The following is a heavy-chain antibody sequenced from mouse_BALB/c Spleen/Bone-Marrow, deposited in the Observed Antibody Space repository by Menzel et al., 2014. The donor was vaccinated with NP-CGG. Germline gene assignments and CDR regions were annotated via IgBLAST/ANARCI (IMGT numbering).Heavy chain of an antibody. Sequence: EVMLVEPGPSLVKPSQTLSLTCSVTGDSITSGYWNWIRKFPGNKLEYMGYISYSGSTYYNPSLKSRISITRDTSKNQYYLQLNSVTTEDTATYYCARGRAMGFAYWGQGTLVTVSA. CDR3: ARGRAMGFAY. D-gene: IGHD1-1*02. J-gene: IGHJ3*01. CDR2: ISYSGST. V-gene: IGHV3-8*02. CDR1: GDSITSGY.